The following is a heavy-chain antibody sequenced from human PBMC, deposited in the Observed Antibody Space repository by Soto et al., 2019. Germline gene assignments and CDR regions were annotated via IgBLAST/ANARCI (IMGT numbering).Heavy chain of an antibody. D-gene: IGHD2-15*01. J-gene: IGHJ2*01. V-gene: IGHV3-33*01. CDR1: GFTFGSYG. CDR2: IWYDGSNK. Sequence: QVQLVESGGGVVQPGRSLRLSCAASGFTFGSYGMHWVRQAPGKGLEWVADIWYDGSNKYYGDSVKGRFTISRDNSKKTVALPMDRLGGHGRAVFYWVRDRCRGDSFFWDWYFDLWGRGTLVTVSS. CDR3: VRDRCRGDSFFWDWYFDL.